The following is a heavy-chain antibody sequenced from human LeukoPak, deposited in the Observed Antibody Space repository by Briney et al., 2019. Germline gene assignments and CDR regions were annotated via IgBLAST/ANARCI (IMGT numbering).Heavy chain of an antibody. CDR1: GFTFSSYS. J-gene: IGHJ4*02. Sequence: GGSLRLSCAASGFTFSSYSMNWVRQAPGKGLDWVSYISRSSSTIYCADSVKGRFTISRDNAKNSLYLQMNSLRVEDTAVYYCARDGLTTVTIDYWGQGTLVTVSS. D-gene: IGHD4-17*01. CDR3: ARDGLTTVTIDY. V-gene: IGHV3-48*04. CDR2: ISRSSSTI.